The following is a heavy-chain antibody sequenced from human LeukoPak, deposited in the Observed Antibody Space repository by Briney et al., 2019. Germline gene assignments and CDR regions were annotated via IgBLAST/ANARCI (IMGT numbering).Heavy chain of an antibody. CDR3: AKDRGGSCYSAVDY. V-gene: IGHV3-74*01. CDR1: GFTFSTYW. CDR2: MDVDGRTT. D-gene: IGHD2-15*01. Sequence: PGGSLRLSCGASGFTFSTYWMHWVRQAPGKGLVWVSGMDVDGRTTGYAASVKGRFTISRDNAKNTLYLQMNSLRAEDTAVYYCAKDRGGSCYSAVDYWGQGTLVTVSS. J-gene: IGHJ4*02.